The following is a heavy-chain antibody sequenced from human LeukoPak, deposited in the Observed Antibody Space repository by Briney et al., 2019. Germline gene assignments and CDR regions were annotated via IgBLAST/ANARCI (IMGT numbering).Heavy chain of an antibody. CDR3: ARDTREAAAITKYDP. CDR2: INPNIGGT. D-gene: IGHD6-13*01. Sequence: ASVKVSCKASGYTFTGYYMHWVRQAPGQGLEWMGWINPNIGGTTYAQKFQGRVTMTRDTSITTAYMELSRLRSDDTAVYYCARDTREAAAITKYDPWGQGTLVTVSS. CDR1: GYTFTGYY. J-gene: IGHJ5*02. V-gene: IGHV1-2*02.